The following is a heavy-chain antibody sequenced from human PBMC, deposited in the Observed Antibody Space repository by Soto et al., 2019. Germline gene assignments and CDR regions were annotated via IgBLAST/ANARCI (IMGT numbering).Heavy chain of an antibody. D-gene: IGHD2-2*01. V-gene: IGHV1-18*04. CDR2: VNPYNDNT. J-gene: IGHJ4*02. CDR3: LRDVGQYCSRTRCDGGDY. Sequence: QVHLVQSGAEVKKPGASVKVSCKASGYTFTSYGISWVRQAPGLGLEWMGWVNPYNDNTDYAEKFQGRVTMTTDTSATIAYMDLRSLKSDDTAVYYCLRDVGQYCSRTRCDGGDYWGQGTLVTVSS. CDR1: GYTFTSYG.